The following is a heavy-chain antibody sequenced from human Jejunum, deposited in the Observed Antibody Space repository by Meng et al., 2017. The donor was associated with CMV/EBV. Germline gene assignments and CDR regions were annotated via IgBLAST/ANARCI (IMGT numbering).Heavy chain of an antibody. CDR2: IYWNDDS. V-gene: IGHV2-5*01. Sequence: SVVSLSTTGGGVGWIRQPPGKALEWLARIYWNDDSRYSLSLKTRRTITKDTSRNQVLLTMTNMDPVDTGTYYCAHYVDTARGGWYFDLWGRGTLVTVSS. D-gene: IGHD5-18*01. CDR3: AHYVDTARGGWYFDL. CDR1: VVSLSTTGGG. J-gene: IGHJ2*01.